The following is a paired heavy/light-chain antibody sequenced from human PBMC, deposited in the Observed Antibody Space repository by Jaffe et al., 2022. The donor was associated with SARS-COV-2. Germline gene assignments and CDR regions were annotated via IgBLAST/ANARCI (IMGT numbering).Light chain of an antibody. J-gene: IGKJ2*01. CDR3: MQALQTPRVT. CDR1: QSLLHSNGYNY. Sequence: DIVMTQSPLSLPVTPGEPASISCRSSQSLLHSNGYNYLDWYLQKPGQSPQLLIYLGSNRASGVPDRFSGSGSGTDFTLKISRVEAEDVGVYYCMQALQTPRVTFGQGTKLEIK. V-gene: IGKV2-28*01. CDR2: LGS.
Heavy chain of an antibody. Sequence: EVQLVESGGGLIQPGGSLRLSCAASGFTVSSNYMSWVRQAPGKGLEWVSVIYSGGSTYYADSVKGRFTISRDNSKNTLYLQMNSLRAEDTAVYYCARGGFWGVTTSFRYYGMDVWGQGTTVTVSS. J-gene: IGHJ6*02. CDR1: GFTVSSNY. CDR2: IYSGGST. V-gene: IGHV3-53*01. D-gene: IGHD4-17*01. CDR3: ARGGFWGVTTSFRYYGMDV.